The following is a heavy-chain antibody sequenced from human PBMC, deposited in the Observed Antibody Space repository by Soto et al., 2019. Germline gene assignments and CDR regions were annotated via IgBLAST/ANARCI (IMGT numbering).Heavy chain of an antibody. CDR3: ARGPNQVRGAGPYDH. D-gene: IGHD3-10*01. V-gene: IGHV3-48*01. CDR1: GFTFDNYN. CDR2: ISSAALTL. J-gene: IGHJ4*02. Sequence: EVQLVESGGGLVQPGGSLRLSCAASGFTFDNYNMNWVRQAPGKGLEWVSYISSAALTLHYADSVKGRFTISRDNARNSLFLHMTGLRAEDSAVYYCARGPNQVRGAGPYDHWGQGTLVTVSS.